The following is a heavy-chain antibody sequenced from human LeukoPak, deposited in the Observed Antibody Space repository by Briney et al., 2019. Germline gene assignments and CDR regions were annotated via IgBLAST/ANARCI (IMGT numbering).Heavy chain of an antibody. Sequence: PSETLSLTCTVSGGSISSYYWSWIRQPPGKGLVWIGYIYYSGSTNYNPSLKSRVTISVDTSKNQFSLKLSSVTAADTAVYYCARGETEWGSGWYGHYYYYMDVWGKGTTVTISS. D-gene: IGHD6-19*01. CDR3: ARGETEWGSGWYGHYYYYMDV. J-gene: IGHJ6*03. CDR2: IYYSGST. V-gene: IGHV4-59*01. CDR1: GGSISSYY.